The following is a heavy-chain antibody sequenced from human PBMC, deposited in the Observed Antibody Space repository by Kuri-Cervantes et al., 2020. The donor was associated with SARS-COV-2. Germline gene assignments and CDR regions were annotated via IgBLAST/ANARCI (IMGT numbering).Heavy chain of an antibody. V-gene: IGHV3-48*01. CDR1: GFTFSSYS. Sequence: GESLKISCAASGFTFSSYSMNWVRQAPGKGLEWVSYISSSSSTIYYADSVKGRFTLSRDNAKNSLYLQMNSLRAEDTAVYYCAELGMGPVDYWGQGTLVTVAS. J-gene: IGHJ4*02. CDR2: ISSSSSTI. D-gene: IGHD7-27*01. CDR3: AELGMGPVDY.